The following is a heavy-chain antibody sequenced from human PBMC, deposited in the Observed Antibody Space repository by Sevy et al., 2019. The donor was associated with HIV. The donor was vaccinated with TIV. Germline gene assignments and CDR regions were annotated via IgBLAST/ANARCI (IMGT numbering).Heavy chain of an antibody. D-gene: IGHD6-19*01. CDR3: AKDSPSHSSGWYRGQYFQH. CDR2: ISGSGGST. CDR1: GFTFSSYA. J-gene: IGHJ1*01. Sequence: GGSLRLSCAASGFTFSSYAMSWVRQAPGKGLEWVSAISGSGGSTYYADSVKGRFTISRDNSKNTLYLQMNSLRAEDTAVYYCAKDSPSHSSGWYRGQYFQHWGQGTLVTVSS. V-gene: IGHV3-23*01.